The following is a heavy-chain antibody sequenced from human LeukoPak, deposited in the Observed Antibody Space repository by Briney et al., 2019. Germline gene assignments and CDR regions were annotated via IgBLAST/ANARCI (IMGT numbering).Heavy chain of an antibody. D-gene: IGHD2-2*01. CDR1: GYTFTGYH. Sequence: ASVKVSCKASGYTFTGYHIHWVRQAPGQGLEWMGGIIPIFGTANYAQKFQGRVTITADESTGTAYMELSSLRSEDTAVYYCARDRDCSSTSCHSGGYFDLWGRGTLVTVSS. CDR2: IIPIFGTA. CDR3: ARDRDCSSTSCHSGGYFDL. V-gene: IGHV1-69*13. J-gene: IGHJ2*01.